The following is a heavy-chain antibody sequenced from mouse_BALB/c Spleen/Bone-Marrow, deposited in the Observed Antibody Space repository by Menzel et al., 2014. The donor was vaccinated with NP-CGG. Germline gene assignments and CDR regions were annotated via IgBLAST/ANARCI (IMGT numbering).Heavy chain of an antibody. J-gene: IGHJ4*01. CDR2: ISTYYGDA. CDR3: ARRGSMDY. CDR1: GYTFTDYS. V-gene: IGHV1-67*01. Sequence: VQLQQSGAELVRPGVSVKFSCTGSGYTFTDYSIHWVRQSHAKSLEWIGVISTYYGDANYNQKFKGKATMTVDKSSSTAYMELARLTSEDSAIYYCARRGSMDYWGQGTSVTVSS.